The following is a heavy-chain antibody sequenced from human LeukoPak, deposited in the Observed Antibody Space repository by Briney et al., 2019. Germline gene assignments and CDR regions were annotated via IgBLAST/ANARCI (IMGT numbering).Heavy chain of an antibody. CDR2: ISSSSSTI. J-gene: IGHJ6*02. CDR3: ARPLLGDFYYYGMDV. D-gene: IGHD2/OR15-2a*01. Sequence: NPGGSLRLSRAASGFTFSDYYMSWIRQAPGRGLEWVSYISSSSSTIHYADSLKGRFTISRDNAKNSLYLQMNSLRAEDTAVYYCARPLLGDFYYYGMDVWGQGTTVTVSS. CDR1: GFTFSDYY. V-gene: IGHV3-11*01.